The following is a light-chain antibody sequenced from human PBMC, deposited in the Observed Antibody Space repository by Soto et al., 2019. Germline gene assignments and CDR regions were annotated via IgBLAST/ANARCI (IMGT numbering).Light chain of an antibody. J-gene: IGLJ3*02. V-gene: IGLV1-40*01. CDR2: GNS. CDR3: RSYDSSLSGWV. CDR1: SSNIGAGYD. Sequence: QSVLTQPPSVSGAPGQRVTISCTGSSSNIGAGYDVHWYQQLPGTAPKLLIYGNSNRPSGVPDRFSGSKSGISASLAITGLQAEDEADYYCRSYDSSLSGWVFGGGTKLTVL.